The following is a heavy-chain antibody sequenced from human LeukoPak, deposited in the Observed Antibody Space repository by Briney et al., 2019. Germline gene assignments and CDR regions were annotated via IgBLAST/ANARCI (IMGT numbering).Heavy chain of an antibody. CDR3: SRITTNGYFEY. Sequence: GGSLRLSCSASGFTFSSFWMGWVRQAPGKGLEWVASIRWDDERHHVDSVTGRFSVSRDNAKNSLYLQMNSLRAKDTAVYFCSRITTNGYFEYWGQGTLVTVSP. D-gene: IGHD1-1*01. CDR1: GFTFSSFW. J-gene: IGHJ4*02. V-gene: IGHV3-7*01. CDR2: IRWDDER.